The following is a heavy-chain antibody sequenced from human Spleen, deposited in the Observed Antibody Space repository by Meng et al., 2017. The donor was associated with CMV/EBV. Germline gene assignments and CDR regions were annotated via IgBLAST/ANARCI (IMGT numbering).Heavy chain of an antibody. D-gene: IGHD5-18*01. J-gene: IGHJ6*02. CDR2: IKQDGSEK. CDR1: GLTFSDYA. Sequence: GESLKISCAVSGLTFSDYAMTWVRQAPGKGLEWVANIKQDGSEKYYVDSVKGRFTISRDNAKNSLYLQMNSLRAEDTAVYYCTTEGFLYSNGFLYYIMDVWGQGTTVTVSS. V-gene: IGHV3-7*03. CDR3: TTEGFLYSNGFLYYIMDV.